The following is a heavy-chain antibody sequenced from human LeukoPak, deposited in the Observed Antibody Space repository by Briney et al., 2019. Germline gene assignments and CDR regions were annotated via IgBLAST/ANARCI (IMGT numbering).Heavy chain of an antibody. CDR3: AKDGGGLTYYFDY. V-gene: IGHV3-30*18. J-gene: IGHJ4*02. CDR1: GFTFSSYS. D-gene: IGHD4-23*01. Sequence: PGRSLRLSCAASGFTFSSYSMRWVRQAPGKGLEWVTVISNDGSNKYYADSVKGRFTISRDNSKNTLYLQMNSLRAEDTAVYYCAKDGGGLTYYFDYWGQGTLVTVSS. CDR2: ISNDGSNK.